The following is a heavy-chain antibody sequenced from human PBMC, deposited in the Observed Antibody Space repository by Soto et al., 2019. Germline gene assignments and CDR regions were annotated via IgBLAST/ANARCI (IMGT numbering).Heavy chain of an antibody. Sequence: PSETLSLTCAVYGGSFSGYYWSWIRQPTGQWLEWIGEINHSGSTNYNPSLKSRVTISVDMSKNQFSLKLRSVTAADTAVYYCARGGRQQLIPTPFSYKLAYWGQGTLDTVSS. D-gene: IGHD6-13*01. CDR2: INHSGST. CDR1: GGSFSGYY. V-gene: IGHV4-34*01. CDR3: ARGGRQQLIPTPFSYKLAY. J-gene: IGHJ4*02.